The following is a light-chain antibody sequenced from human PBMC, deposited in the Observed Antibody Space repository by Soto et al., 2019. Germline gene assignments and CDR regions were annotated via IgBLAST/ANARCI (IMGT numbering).Light chain of an antibody. Sequence: DIQMTQSPSTLSAYVGDRVTITCRASQSVNSWLAWYQQKPGRAPKLLIYSVSNLDSGVPSRFSGSGSGTEFTLTISSLQPDDFATYYCQQFSSYYRTFGQGTKVEMK. V-gene: IGKV1-5*01. CDR2: SVS. CDR1: QSVNSW. CDR3: QQFSSYYRT. J-gene: IGKJ1*01.